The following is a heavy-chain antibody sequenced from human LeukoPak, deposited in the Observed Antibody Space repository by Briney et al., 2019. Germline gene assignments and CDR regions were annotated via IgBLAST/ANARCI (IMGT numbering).Heavy chain of an antibody. J-gene: IGHJ4*02. D-gene: IGHD3-10*01. CDR2: INHSGST. CDR1: GGSISSGGYY. V-gene: IGHV4-31*03. Sequence: PSQTLSLTCTVSGGSISSGGYYWSWIRQHPGKGLEWIGEINHSGSTNYNPSLKSRVTISVDMSKNQFSLKLSSVTAADTAVYYCAGPGAGDLDYWGQGTLVTVSS. CDR3: AGPGAGDLDY.